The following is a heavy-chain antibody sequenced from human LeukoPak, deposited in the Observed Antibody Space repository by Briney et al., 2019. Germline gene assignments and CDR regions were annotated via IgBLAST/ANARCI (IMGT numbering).Heavy chain of an antibody. CDR2: IVVGSGNT. J-gene: IGHJ4*02. CDR3: ARGGWSDFWSGYYSY. Sequence: ASVKVSCKASGFTFTSSAVQWVRQARGQRLEWIGWIVVGSGNTNYAQKFQERVTITRDMSTSTAYMELSSLRSEDTAVYYCARGGWSDFWSGYYSYWGQGTLVTVSS. V-gene: IGHV1-58*01. D-gene: IGHD3-3*01. CDR1: GFTFTSSA.